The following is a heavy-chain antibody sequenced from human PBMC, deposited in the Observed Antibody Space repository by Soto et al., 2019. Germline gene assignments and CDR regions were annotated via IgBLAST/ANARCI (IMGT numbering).Heavy chain of an antibody. CDR1: GFIFTRYS. Sequence: EVQLVESGGVLVKPGGSLRLSCAASGFIFTRYSMNWVRQAPGQGLEWVSAISGTTNYIYYGDSMKDRLTISRDNAKNSLYQEMNSLRAEDTAVYYYARESEDLTSNFDYWGQGTLVTVSS. V-gene: IGHV3-21*06. CDR3: ARESEDLTSNFDY. CDR2: ISGTTNYI. J-gene: IGHJ4*02.